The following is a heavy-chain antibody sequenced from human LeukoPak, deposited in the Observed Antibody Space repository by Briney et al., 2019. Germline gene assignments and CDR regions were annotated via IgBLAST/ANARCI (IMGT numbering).Heavy chain of an antibody. CDR1: GGSISSGSYY. V-gene: IGHV4-61*02. Sequence: LSESLSLTCTVAGGSISSGSYYWSWIRQPDGKGLEWIGRIYASGSTNYNPSLKSRVTISVDPSKNHFSLKLSSVTAADTAVYYCARTCNYYYYMDVWGKGTTVTISS. CDR2: IYASGST. J-gene: IGHJ6*03. D-gene: IGHD4-11*01. CDR3: ARTCNYYYYMDV.